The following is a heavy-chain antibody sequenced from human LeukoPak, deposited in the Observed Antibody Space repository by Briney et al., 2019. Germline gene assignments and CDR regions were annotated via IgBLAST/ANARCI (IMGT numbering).Heavy chain of an antibody. CDR1: GGSFSGYY. CDR3: ARGGTVTTALYQYYFDY. CDR2: INHSGST. Sequence: PSETLSLTCAVYGGSFSGYYWSWIRQPPGKGLEWIGEINHSGSTNYNPSLKSRVTISVDTSKNQFSLKLSSATAADTAVYYCARGGTVTTALYQYYFDYWGQGTLVTVSS. D-gene: IGHD4-17*01. V-gene: IGHV4-34*01. J-gene: IGHJ4*02.